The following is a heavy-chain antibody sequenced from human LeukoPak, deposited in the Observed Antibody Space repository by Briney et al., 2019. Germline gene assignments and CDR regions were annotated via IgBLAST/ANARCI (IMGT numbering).Heavy chain of an antibody. Sequence: PSETLSLTCTVSGGSISSGDYYWSWIRQPPGKGLEWIGYIYYSGGTYYNPSLKSRVTISVDTSKNQFSLKLSSVTAADTAVYYCAGRDGYKYETDYWGQGTLVTVSS. D-gene: IGHD5-24*01. V-gene: IGHV4-30-4*01. J-gene: IGHJ4*02. CDR1: GGSISSGDYY. CDR3: AGRDGYKYETDY. CDR2: IYYSGGT.